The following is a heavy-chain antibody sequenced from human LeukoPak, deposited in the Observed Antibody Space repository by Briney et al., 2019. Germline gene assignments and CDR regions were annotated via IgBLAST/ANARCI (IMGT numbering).Heavy chain of an antibody. Sequence: GGSLRLSCAASGFTFSSYAMHWVRQAPGKGLEWVVVISYDGSNKYYADSVKGRFTISRDNSKNTLYLQMNSLRAEDTAVYYCARDQYYFDYWGQGTLVTVSS. CDR1: GFTFSSYA. V-gene: IGHV3-30-3*01. CDR2: ISYDGSNK. J-gene: IGHJ4*02. CDR3: ARDQYYFDY.